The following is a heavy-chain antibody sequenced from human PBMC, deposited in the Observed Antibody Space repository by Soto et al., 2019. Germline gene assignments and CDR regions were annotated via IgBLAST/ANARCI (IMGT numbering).Heavy chain of an antibody. CDR3: ARRSVSHSNAFDF. J-gene: IGHJ3*01. D-gene: IGHD2-15*01. CDR2: FIPIIGGG. CDR1: GGTFRNLA. Sequence: QVQLVQSGAEVKKPGPSVKVSCKASGGTFRNLAINWVRQAPGQGLEWMGGFIPIIGGGINAQKFQGRGTITSNESTSTAYMELSSLKAEDTAMYFCARRSVSHSNAFDFWGQGTMVTVSS. V-gene: IGHV1-69*01.